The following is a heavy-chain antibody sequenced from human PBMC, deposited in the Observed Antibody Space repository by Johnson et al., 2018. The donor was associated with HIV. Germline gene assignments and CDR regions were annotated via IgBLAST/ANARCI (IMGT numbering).Heavy chain of an antibody. CDR2: INQDGSEK. CDR3: ARVGATAAFDI. J-gene: IGHJ3*02. CDR1: GFTFSSYW. Sequence: EVQLVESGGGVVQPGGSLRLSCAASGFTFSSYWINWVRQAPGKGLEWVANINQDGSEKYYVDSVKGRFTISRDNPKTSLHLQMNSLRAEDTAVYYCARVGATAAFDIWGQGTMVTVSS. D-gene: IGHD1-26*01. V-gene: IGHV3-7*05.